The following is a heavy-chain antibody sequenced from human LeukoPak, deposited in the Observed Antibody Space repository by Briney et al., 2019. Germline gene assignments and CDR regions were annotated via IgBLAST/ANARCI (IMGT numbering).Heavy chain of an antibody. CDR2: ISGSGDST. CDR3: VKLVGVGELFWGHFLEDF. V-gene: IGHV3-23*01. J-gene: IGHJ4*02. Sequence: GGSLRLSCAASGFTVSSNYMNWVRQAPGKGLEWVSAISGSGDSTYYADSVKGRFTISRDNSKNTLYLQMNSLRAEDTAVYYCVKLVGVGELFWGHFLEDFWGQGTLVTVSS. D-gene: IGHD3-10*01. CDR1: GFTVSSNY.